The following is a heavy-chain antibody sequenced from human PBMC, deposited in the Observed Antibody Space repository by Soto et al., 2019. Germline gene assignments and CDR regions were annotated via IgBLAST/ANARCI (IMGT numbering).Heavy chain of an antibody. D-gene: IGHD1-26*01. CDR1: GFTFSSYS. V-gene: IGHV3-21*01. CDR3: ARELEYSGSYDYYYGMDV. CDR2: ISSSSSYI. J-gene: IGHJ6*02. Sequence: GGALRLSCAASGFTFSSYSMNWVRQAPGKGLEWVSSISSSSSYIYYADSVKGRFAISRDNAKNSLYLQMNSLRAEDTAVYYCARELEYSGSYDYYYGMDVWGQGTTVTVSS.